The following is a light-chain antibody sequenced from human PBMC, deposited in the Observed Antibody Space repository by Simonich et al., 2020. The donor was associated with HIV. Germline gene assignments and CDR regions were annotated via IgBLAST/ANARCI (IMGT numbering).Light chain of an antibody. V-gene: IGKV3-15*01. CDR3: QQYNNWPLYT. CDR1: QNVSHN. CDR2: GAS. Sequence: IGMTQAPATPSVSPRERATLPCRASQNVSHNLAWYQQRPGQAPRLLIYGASTRATGIPARFSGSGSGTEFTLTISSMQSEDFAVYYCQQYNNWPLYTFGQGTKLEIK. J-gene: IGKJ2*01.